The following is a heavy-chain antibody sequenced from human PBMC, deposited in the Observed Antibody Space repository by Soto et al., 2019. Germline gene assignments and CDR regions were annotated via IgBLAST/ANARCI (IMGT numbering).Heavy chain of an antibody. Sequence: SETLSLTCSASGDSMSSYYWSWIRQPPGKELEWIGYIYYSGSTNDNPSLKSRVIISVDTSENQFSLKVSSVTAADTAVYYCARHYSSAWYKVDSWGQGTLVTVSS. CDR3: ARHYSSAWYKVDS. CDR2: IYYSGST. D-gene: IGHD6-13*01. CDR1: GDSMSSYY. V-gene: IGHV4-59*01. J-gene: IGHJ4*02.